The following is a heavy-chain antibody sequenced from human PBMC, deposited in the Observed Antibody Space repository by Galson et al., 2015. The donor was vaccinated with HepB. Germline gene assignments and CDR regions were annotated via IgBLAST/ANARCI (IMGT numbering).Heavy chain of an antibody. J-gene: IGHJ6*02. Sequence: SVKVSCKASGGTFSSYAISWVRQAPGQGLEWMGGIIPIFGTANYAQKFQGRVTITADESTSTAYMELSSLRSGDTAVYYCASPARYYDFWSGYSMNYYYYYGMDVWGQGTTVTVSS. CDR2: IIPIFGTA. D-gene: IGHD3-3*01. V-gene: IGHV1-69*13. CDR3: ASPARYYDFWSGYSMNYYYYYGMDV. CDR1: GGTFSSYA.